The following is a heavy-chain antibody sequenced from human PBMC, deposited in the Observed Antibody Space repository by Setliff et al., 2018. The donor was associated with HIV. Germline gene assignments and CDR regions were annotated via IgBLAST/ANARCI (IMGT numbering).Heavy chain of an antibody. J-gene: IGHJ3*02. CDR1: GCIFTSYY. Sequence: ASVKVSCKASGCIFTSYYINWVRQATGQGLEWMGWMNPNSGNTGYAQKFQGRVTMTRNTSISTAYMELRSLRSDDTAVYYCASGPLVYYDSPGAFDIWGQGTMVTVSS. D-gene: IGHD3-22*01. CDR2: MNPNSGNT. V-gene: IGHV1-8*01. CDR3: ASGPLVYYDSPGAFDI.